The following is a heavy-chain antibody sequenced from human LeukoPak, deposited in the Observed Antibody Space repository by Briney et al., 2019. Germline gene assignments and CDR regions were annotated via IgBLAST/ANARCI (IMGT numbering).Heavy chain of an antibody. CDR3: ARDSIAAPAVDAFDI. CDR2: IGTVGDT. D-gene: IGHD6-6*01. J-gene: IGHJ3*02. V-gene: IGHV3-13*01. Sequence: PGGSLRLSCAASGFTFNTYDMHWVRQASGKGLEWVSSIGTVGDTYYAGSVKGRFTISREDAKRSLYLQMNSLRAGDTAVYYCARDSIAAPAVDAFDIWGQGTMVTVSS. CDR1: GFTFNTYD.